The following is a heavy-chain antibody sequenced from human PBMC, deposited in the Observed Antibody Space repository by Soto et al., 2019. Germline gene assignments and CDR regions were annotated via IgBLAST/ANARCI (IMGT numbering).Heavy chain of an antibody. CDR3: ARDDRGRIDY. J-gene: IGHJ4*02. CDR1: GGYITSTDW. Sequence: QVQLQESGPRLVKPSGTLSLTCGVSGGYITSTDWWSWVRQPPGKGLEWIGEIHHSGSTNYNASLKSRVTISVDKTKNQFSLILSSVTAADTAVYYCARDDRGRIDYWGQGTLVTVSS. CDR2: IHHSGST. D-gene: IGHD3-16*01. V-gene: IGHV4-4*02.